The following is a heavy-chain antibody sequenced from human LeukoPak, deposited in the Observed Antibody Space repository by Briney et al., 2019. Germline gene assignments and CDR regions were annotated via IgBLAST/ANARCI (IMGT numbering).Heavy chain of an antibody. Sequence: GGSLRLSCAASGFTFSSYAMHWVRQAPGKGLEWVAVISYDGSNKYYADSVKGRFTISRDNSKNTLYLQMNSLRADDTAVYYCAKDPTHFRVWDDYDTNILSHWGQGTLVTVSS. D-gene: IGHD4/OR15-4a*01. CDR1: GFTFSSYA. CDR2: ISYDGSNK. CDR3: AKDPTHFRVWDDYDTNILSH. J-gene: IGHJ4*02. V-gene: IGHV3-30*04.